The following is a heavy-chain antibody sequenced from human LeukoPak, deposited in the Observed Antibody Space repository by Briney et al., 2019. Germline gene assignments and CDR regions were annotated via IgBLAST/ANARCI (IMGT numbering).Heavy chain of an antibody. CDR3: AKDGGLWVSAHWGDS. J-gene: IGHJ4*02. CDR2: ITTSDGNS. V-gene: IGHV3-23*01. CDR1: GFTFSSYT. Sequence: GGSLRLSCAASGFTFSSYTMSWVRQAPGKGLEWVSTITTSDGNSYYADSVKGRFTVSRDNSKNTLYLQMNSLRAEDTAVYYCAKDGGLWVSAHWGDSWGRGTLVTVSS. D-gene: IGHD7-27*01.